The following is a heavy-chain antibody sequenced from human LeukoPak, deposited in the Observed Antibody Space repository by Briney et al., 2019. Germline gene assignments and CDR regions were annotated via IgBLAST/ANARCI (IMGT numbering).Heavy chain of an antibody. V-gene: IGHV4-38-2*02. CDR2: IYHSGST. Sequence: PSETLSLTCAVSGYSISSGYYWGWIRQPPGKGLEWIGSIYHSGSTYYNPSLKSRVTISVDTSKNQFSLKLSSVTAADTAVYYCARDLYCGGDCANHDAFDIWGQGTMVTVSS. J-gene: IGHJ3*02. CDR3: ARDLYCGGDCANHDAFDI. CDR1: GYSISSGYY. D-gene: IGHD2-21*02.